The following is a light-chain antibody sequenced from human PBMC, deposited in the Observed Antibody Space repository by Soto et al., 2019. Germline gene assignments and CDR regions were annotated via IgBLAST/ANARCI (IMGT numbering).Light chain of an antibody. CDR1: SSNIGAGYD. J-gene: IGLJ1*01. CDR3: QSYDSTLSARYV. Sequence: QSVLTQPPSVSGAPGQRVTISCTGSSSNIGAGYDVHWYQQRPGAAPKLLISANINRPSGVPDRFSGSKSGTSASLAITGLQDDDEGDYYCQSYDSTLSARYVFGTGTKLTVL. CDR2: ANI. V-gene: IGLV1-40*01.